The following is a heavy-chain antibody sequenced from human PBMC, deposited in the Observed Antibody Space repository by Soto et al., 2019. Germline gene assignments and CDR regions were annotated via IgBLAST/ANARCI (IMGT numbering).Heavy chain of an antibody. CDR1: GFTFSVYG. D-gene: IGHD3-10*01. CDR3: ARDISMFRGVIRENAFDI. J-gene: IGHJ3*02. Sequence: GGSLRLSCAASGFTFSVYGMHWVRQASGRGLEWVAVIGHDGRNTIYADSVKGRFTISRDNSKNSLYLQVNSLRVEDTAMYFCARDISMFRGVIRENAFDIWGQGTMVTVS. V-gene: IGHV3-33*01. CDR2: IGHDGRNT.